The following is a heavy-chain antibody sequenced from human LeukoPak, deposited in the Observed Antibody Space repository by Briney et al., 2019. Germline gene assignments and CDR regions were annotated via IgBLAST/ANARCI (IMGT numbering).Heavy chain of an antibody. V-gene: IGHV3-23*01. CDR3: AKERYSGSYAAGD. Sequence: GGSLRLSCAASGFTFSSYAMSWVRQAPGKGLEWVSVISGSGGSTYYADSVKGRFTISRDNPKNTLYLQMNSLRAEDTAVFYCAKERYSGSYAAGDWGQGTLVTVSS. D-gene: IGHD1-26*01. CDR2: ISGSGGST. CDR1: GFTFSSYA. J-gene: IGHJ4*02.